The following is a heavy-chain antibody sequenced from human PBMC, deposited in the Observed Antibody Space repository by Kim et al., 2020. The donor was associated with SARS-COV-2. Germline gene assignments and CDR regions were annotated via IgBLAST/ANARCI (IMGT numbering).Heavy chain of an antibody. Sequence: GGSLRLSCAASGFTFSSYAMSWVRQAPGKGLEWVSAISGSGGSTYYADSVKGRFTISRDNSKNTLYLQMNSLRAEDTAVYYCAKDRYEIVSSWPTVTNYPFDYWGQGTLVTVSS. V-gene: IGHV3-23*01. CDR1: GFTFSSYA. CDR2: ISGSGGST. J-gene: IGHJ4*02. D-gene: IGHD4-17*01. CDR3: AKDRYEIVSSWPTVTNYPFDY.